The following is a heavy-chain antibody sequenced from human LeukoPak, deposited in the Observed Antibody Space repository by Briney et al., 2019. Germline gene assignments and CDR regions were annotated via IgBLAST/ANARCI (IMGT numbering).Heavy chain of an antibody. CDR3: AREITMVRGGRHWFDP. V-gene: IGHV4-59*01. CDR2: IYYSGST. D-gene: IGHD3-10*01. Sequence: SETLSVTCTVPGGSISSYYWSWIRQPPGKGLEWIGYIYYSGSTNYNPSLKSRVTISVDTSKNQFSLKLSSVTAADTAVYYCAREITMVRGGRHWFDPWGQGTLVTVSS. J-gene: IGHJ5*02. CDR1: GGSISSYY.